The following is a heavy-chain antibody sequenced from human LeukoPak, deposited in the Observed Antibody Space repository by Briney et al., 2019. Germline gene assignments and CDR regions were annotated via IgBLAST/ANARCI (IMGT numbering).Heavy chain of an antibody. CDR1: GFTFDDYA. V-gene: IGHV3-9*03. J-gene: IGHJ5*02. CDR2: ICWNSGSI. Sequence: GGSLRLSCAASGFTFDDYAMHWVRQAPGKGLEWVSGICWNSGSIGYADSVKGRFTISRDNAKNSLYLQMNSLRAEDMAFYYCAKDGGSSWTRGNWFDPWGQGTLVTVSS. CDR3: AKDGGSSWTRGNWFDP. D-gene: IGHD6-13*01.